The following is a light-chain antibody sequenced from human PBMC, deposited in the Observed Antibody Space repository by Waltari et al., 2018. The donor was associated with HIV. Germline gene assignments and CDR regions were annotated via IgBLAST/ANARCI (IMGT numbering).Light chain of an antibody. Sequence: QSVLTQPPSASGTPGQRVTISCSGSSSNIGSNYVYWYQHIPGTAPKLLIYRNNPRPSGVPYRFSGSKSGTSASLAISGLRSEDEADYYCAAWDDSLLFGGGTKLTVL. CDR2: RNN. J-gene: IGLJ2*01. V-gene: IGLV1-47*01. CDR1: SSNIGSNY. CDR3: AAWDDSLL.